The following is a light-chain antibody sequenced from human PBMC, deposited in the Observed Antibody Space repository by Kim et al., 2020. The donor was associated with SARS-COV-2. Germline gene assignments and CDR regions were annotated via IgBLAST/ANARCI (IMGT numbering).Light chain of an antibody. J-gene: IGKJ2*01. CDR3: QQYGSSHT. CDR2: GAS. V-gene: IGKV3-20*01. Sequence: EIVLTQSPGTLSLSPGERATLSCRASQSVSSSYLAWYQQKPGQAPRLLIYGASSRATGIPDRFSGSGSGTDFTLTISRLEPEGFAVYYCQQYGSSHTFGQGTKLEI. CDR1: QSVSSSY.